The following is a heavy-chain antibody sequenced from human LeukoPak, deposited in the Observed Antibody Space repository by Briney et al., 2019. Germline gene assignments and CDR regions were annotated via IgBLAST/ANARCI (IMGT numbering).Heavy chain of an antibody. CDR3: AKVSRRYDILTGYYINYYYYGMDV. CDR1: GFTFSSYA. J-gene: IGHJ6*02. V-gene: IGHV3-23*01. Sequence: PGGSLRLSCAASGFTFSSYAMSWVRQAPGKGLEWVSVISGSGGSTYYADSVKGRFTISRDNSKNTLYLQMNSLRAEDTAVYYCAKVSRRYDILTGYYINYYYYGMDVWGQGTTVTVSS. CDR2: ISGSGGST. D-gene: IGHD3-9*01.